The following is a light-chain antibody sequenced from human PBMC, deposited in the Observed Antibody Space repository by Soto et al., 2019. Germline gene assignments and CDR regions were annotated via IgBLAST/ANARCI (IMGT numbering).Light chain of an antibody. V-gene: IGKV3-20*01. CDR3: QQYGNSPIN. CDR2: GAS. Sequence: EIVLTQSPGTLSLSPGEIATLSCSASQSISIYLAWYQQKPGQAPRLLIYGASSRATGIPDRFSGSGSGTDFTLTISRLEPEDFAVYYCQQYGNSPINCGQGTRLEIK. CDR1: QSISIY. J-gene: IGKJ5*01.